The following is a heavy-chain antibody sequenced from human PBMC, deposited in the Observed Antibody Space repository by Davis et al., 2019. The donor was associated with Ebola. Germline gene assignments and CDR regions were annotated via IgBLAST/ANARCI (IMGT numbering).Heavy chain of an antibody. V-gene: IGHV1-2*04. J-gene: IGHJ6*02. CDR2: INPNSGGT. CDR1: GYTFTGYY. D-gene: IGHD6-19*01. CDR3: ARDLAKMDPKDYSSGLYTRYYYYGMDV. Sequence: AASVKVSCKASGYTFTGYYMHWVRQAPGQGLEWMGWINPNSGGTNYAQKFQGWVTMTRDTSISTAYMELSRLGSDDTAVYYCARDLAKMDPKDYSSGLYTRYYYYGMDVWGQGTTVTVSS.